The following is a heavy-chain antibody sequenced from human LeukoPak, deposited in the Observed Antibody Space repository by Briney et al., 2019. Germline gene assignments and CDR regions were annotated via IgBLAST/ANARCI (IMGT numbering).Heavy chain of an antibody. D-gene: IGHD2-2*01. Sequence: PGGSLRLSCAASGFTFSDCAMSWVRQAPGKGLEWVSSISNTAVSTHYADSVKGRFTISRDNSKNTVSLQMNSLRAEDTAVYYCARDSGYCSSTGCYVHYFDYWGQGTLVTVSS. CDR1: GFTFSDCA. J-gene: IGHJ4*02. CDR2: ISNTAVST. CDR3: ARDSGYCSSTGCYVHYFDY. V-gene: IGHV3-23*01.